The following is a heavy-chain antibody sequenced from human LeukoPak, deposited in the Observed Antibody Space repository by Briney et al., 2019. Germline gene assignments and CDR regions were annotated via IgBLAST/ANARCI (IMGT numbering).Heavy chain of an antibody. CDR3: ARAQYDYGSGSYYYYYYMDV. CDR2: IYTSGST. V-gene: IGHV4-61*02. D-gene: IGHD3-10*01. J-gene: IGHJ6*03. Sequence: SETLSLTRTVSGGSISSGSYYWSWIRQPAGKGLEWIGRIYTSGSTNYNPSLRSRVTISVDTSKNQFSLKLSSVTAADTAVYYCARAQYDYGSGSYYYYYYMDVWGKGTTVTVSS. CDR1: GGSISSGSYY.